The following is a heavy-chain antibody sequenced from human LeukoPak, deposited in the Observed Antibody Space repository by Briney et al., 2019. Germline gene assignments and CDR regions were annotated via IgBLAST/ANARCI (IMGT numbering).Heavy chain of an antibody. CDR3: ARDVEGKGYWYFDL. V-gene: IGHV4-30-2*01. Sequence: SQTLSLTCTVSGGSISSGGYYWSWIRQPPGKGLEWIGYIYHSGSTYYNPSLKSRVTISVDRSKNQFSLKLSSVTAADTAVYYCARDVEGKGYWYFDLWGRGTLVTVSS. J-gene: IGHJ2*01. CDR2: IYHSGST. CDR1: GGSISSGGYY.